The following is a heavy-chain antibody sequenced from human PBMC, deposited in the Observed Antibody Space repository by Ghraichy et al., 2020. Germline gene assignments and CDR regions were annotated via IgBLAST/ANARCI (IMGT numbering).Heavy chain of an antibody. Sequence: SETLSLTCTVSGGSISSYYWSWIRQPPGKGLEWIGYIYYSGSTNYNPSLKSRVTISVDTSKNQFSLKLSSVTAADTAVYYCARDLEGGLDYWGQGTLVTVSS. CDR2: IYYSGST. CDR3: ARDLEGGLDY. J-gene: IGHJ4*02. V-gene: IGHV4-59*01. CDR1: GGSISSYY. D-gene: IGHD3-16*01.